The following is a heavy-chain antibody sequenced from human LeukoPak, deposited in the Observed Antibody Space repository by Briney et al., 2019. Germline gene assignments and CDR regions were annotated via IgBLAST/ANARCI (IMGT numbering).Heavy chain of an antibody. J-gene: IGHJ4*02. D-gene: IGHD3-22*01. CDR3: AKSRSDDNSGYFDL. CDR2: VSYEGSNQ. CDR1: GFTFRNYG. Sequence: GGSLRLSCAASGFTFRNYGMHWVRQAPGKGLEGVAVVSYEGSNQYYSDSVKGRFTISRDTSKNTLYLQMNSLRAEDTAVYYCAKSRSDDNSGYFDLWGPGILVTVSS. V-gene: IGHV3-30*18.